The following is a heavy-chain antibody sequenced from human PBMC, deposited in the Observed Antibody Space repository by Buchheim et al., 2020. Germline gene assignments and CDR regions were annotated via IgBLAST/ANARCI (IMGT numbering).Heavy chain of an antibody. D-gene: IGHD2-21*02. J-gene: IGHJ5*02. Sequence: QVQLQESGPGLVKPSQTLSLTCTVSGGSISSGGYYWSWIRQHPGKGLEWIGYIYYSGSTYYNPSLKSRVTISVDTSKNQFSLKLSSVTAADTAVYYCARATWGPCGGDCYSPSELWFDPWGQGTL. CDR2: IYYSGST. V-gene: IGHV4-31*03. CDR3: ARATWGPCGGDCYSPSELWFDP. CDR1: GGSISSGGYY.